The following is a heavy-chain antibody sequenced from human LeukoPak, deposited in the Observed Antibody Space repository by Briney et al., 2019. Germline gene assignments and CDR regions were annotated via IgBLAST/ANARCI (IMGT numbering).Heavy chain of an antibody. Sequence: ASVKVSCKASGYTFTSYGISWVRQAPGQGLEWMGIINPSGGSTSYAQKFQGRVTMTRDMSTSTVYMELSSLRSEDTAVYYCARAQVSFNWFDPWGQGTLVTVSS. V-gene: IGHV1-46*01. J-gene: IGHJ5*02. CDR3: ARAQVSFNWFDP. CDR1: GYTFTSYG. CDR2: INPSGGST. D-gene: IGHD1-14*01.